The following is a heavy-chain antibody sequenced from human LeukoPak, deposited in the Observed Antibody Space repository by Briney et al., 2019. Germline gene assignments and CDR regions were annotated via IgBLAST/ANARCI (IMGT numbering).Heavy chain of an antibody. CDR1: GFTFSNYW. Sequence: PGGSLRLSCAASGFTFSNYWMHWVRQAPGKGLVWVSRINGDGSSKSYADSVKGRFSISRDNTRNTVYMQMNSLRAEDTAVYYCARDYGDYRGYAFDIWGQGTMVTVSS. CDR3: ARDYGDYRGYAFDI. D-gene: IGHD4-17*01. J-gene: IGHJ3*02. V-gene: IGHV3-74*01. CDR2: INGDGSSK.